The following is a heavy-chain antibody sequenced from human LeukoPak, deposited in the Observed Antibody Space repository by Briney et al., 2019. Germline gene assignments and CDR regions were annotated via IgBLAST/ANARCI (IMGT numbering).Heavy chain of an antibody. D-gene: IGHD3-22*01. CDR2: IWYDGSNK. CDR1: GFTFSSYG. Sequence: PGRSLRLSCAASGFTFSSYGMHWVRQAPGKGLEWVAVIWYDGSNKYYADSVKGRFTISRDNSKNTLYLQMNSLRAEDTAVYYCARTQITYYYDSSGSHRGSYYYGMDVWGQGTTVTVSS. V-gene: IGHV3-33*01. J-gene: IGHJ6*02. CDR3: ARTQITYYYDSSGSHRGSYYYGMDV.